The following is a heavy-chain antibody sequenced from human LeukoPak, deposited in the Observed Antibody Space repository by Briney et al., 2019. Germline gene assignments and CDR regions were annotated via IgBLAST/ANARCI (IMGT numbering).Heavy chain of an antibody. Sequence: SQTLSLTCTVSGGSISSGSYYWSWIRQPAGKGLEWIGRIYTSGSTNYNPSLKSRVTISVDTSKNQFSLKLSSVTDADTAVYYCARGPGDFWSGLEPLYWGQGTLVTVSS. J-gene: IGHJ4*02. CDR1: GGSISSGSYY. CDR2: IYTSGST. V-gene: IGHV4-61*02. D-gene: IGHD3-3*01. CDR3: ARGPGDFWSGLEPLY.